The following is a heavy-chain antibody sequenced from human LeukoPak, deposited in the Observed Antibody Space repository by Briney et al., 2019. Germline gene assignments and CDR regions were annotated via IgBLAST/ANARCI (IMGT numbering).Heavy chain of an antibody. V-gene: IGHV4-59*01. CDR1: GGTIRSYY. CDR2: IYYSGST. D-gene: IGHD1-14*01. CDR3: ARDLGGNPWYFDY. Sequence: SETLSLTCTVSGGTIRSYYWSWIRQPPGKGLEWIGNIYYSGSTNVHPSLKSRVTISVDTSKNQPSLDLSSVTTADTAVYYCARDLGGNPWYFDYWGQGILVTVSS. J-gene: IGHJ4*02.